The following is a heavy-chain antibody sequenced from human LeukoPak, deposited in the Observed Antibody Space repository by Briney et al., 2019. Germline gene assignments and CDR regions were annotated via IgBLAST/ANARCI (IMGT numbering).Heavy chain of an antibody. Sequence: PGRSLRLSCAASGFTFSSYAMHWVRQAPGKGLEWVAVISYDGSNKYYADSVKGRFTISRDNSKNTLYLQMNSLRAEDTAVYYCARIPLAVAGIVYFDYWGQGTLVTVSS. CDR3: ARIPLAVAGIVYFDY. J-gene: IGHJ4*02. CDR1: GFTFSSYA. V-gene: IGHV3-30-3*01. D-gene: IGHD6-19*01. CDR2: ISYDGSNK.